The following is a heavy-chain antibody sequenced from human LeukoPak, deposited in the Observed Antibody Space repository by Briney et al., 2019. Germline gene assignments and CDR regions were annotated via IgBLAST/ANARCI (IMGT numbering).Heavy chain of an antibody. J-gene: IGHJ4*02. CDR2: IYYSGST. V-gene: IGHV4-59*01. D-gene: IGHD6-19*01. Sequence: SETPSLTCTVSGGSISSYYWSWIRQPPGKGLEWIGYIYYSGSTHYNPSLKSRVIISVDTSKKQFSLKLSSVTAADTAVYYCARGSDGDYFDYWGQGTLVTVSS. CDR1: GGSISSYY. CDR3: ARGSDGDYFDY.